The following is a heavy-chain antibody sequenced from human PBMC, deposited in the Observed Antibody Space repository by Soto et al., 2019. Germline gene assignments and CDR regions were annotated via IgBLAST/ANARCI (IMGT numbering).Heavy chain of an antibody. Sequence: SLRLSCAASGFTFSSYSMNWVRQAPGKGLEWVSSISSSSSYIYYADSVKGRFTISRDNAKNLLYLQMNSLRAEDTAVYYCAAMYYDILTGYYYNDYWGQGTLVTVSS. V-gene: IGHV3-21*01. CDR3: AAMYYDILTGYYYNDY. CDR1: GFTFSSYS. D-gene: IGHD3-9*01. J-gene: IGHJ4*02. CDR2: ISSSSSYI.